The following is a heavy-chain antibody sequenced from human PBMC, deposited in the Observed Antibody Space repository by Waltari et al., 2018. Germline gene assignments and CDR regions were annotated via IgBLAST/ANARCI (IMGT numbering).Heavy chain of an antibody. CDR2: IYPGDSDT. Sequence: EVQLVQSGAEVKKPGESLKISCKGSGYSFTSYWIGWVRQMPGKGLEWMGIIYPGDSDTRYSPSFQGQVTISADKSISTAYLQWSSLKASDTAMYYCARLQREAGRIGGVVATEIDYWGQGTLVTVSS. V-gene: IGHV5-51*03. J-gene: IGHJ4*02. CDR1: GYSFTSYW. D-gene: IGHD5-12*01. CDR3: ARLQREAGRIGGVVATEIDY.